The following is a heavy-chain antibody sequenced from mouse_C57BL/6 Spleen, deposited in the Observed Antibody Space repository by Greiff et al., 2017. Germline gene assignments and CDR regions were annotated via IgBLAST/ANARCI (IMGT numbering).Heavy chain of an antibody. Sequence: VKLMESGPGLVQPSQSLSITCTVSGFSLTSYGVHWVSQSPGKGLEWLGVIWRGGRTDYNAAFMSRLRITKDNSKSQVFLKMNSLQADDTAIYYCAKNGADDGLAYWGQGTLVTVSA. CDR1: GFSLTSYG. D-gene: IGHD2-3*01. V-gene: IGHV2-5*01. CDR3: AKNGADDGLAY. CDR2: IWRGGRT. J-gene: IGHJ3*01.